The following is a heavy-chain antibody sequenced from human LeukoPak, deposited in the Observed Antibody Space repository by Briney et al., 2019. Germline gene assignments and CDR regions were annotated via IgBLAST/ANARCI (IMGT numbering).Heavy chain of an antibody. CDR1: GSTFSTYP. CDR3: AKILSGTYSFDL. CDR2: ISGNSVTI. J-gene: IGHJ4*02. Sequence: GESLRLSCTASGSTFSTYPMTWVRQAPGQVLKWVSAISGNSVTIYYADSVKGRFTISRDNSKNTLYLQVYSLRAEDTAVYYCAKILSGTYSFDLWGQGTLVTVSS. D-gene: IGHD1-26*01. V-gene: IGHV3-23*01.